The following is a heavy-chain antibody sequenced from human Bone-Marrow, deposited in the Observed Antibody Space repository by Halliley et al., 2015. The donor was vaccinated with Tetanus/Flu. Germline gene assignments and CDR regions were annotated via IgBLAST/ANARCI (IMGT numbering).Heavy chain of an antibody. J-gene: IGHJ4*02. D-gene: IGHD6-13*01. CDR1: GFTFTDAW. V-gene: IGHV3-15*01. CDR2: IKSKTDGGTA. CDR3: ATPGNSWFFDR. Sequence: AASGFTFTDAWMTWVRQAPGKGLECVGRIKSKTDGGTADYTAPVKDRFIISRDDSRRTLYLEMNSLRADDTAVYYCATPGNSWFFDRWGRGTLVTVSS.